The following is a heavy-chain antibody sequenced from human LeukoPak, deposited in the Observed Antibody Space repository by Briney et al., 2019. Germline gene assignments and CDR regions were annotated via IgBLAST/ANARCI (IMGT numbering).Heavy chain of an antibody. CDR3: ARSSEVGHCSSTSCSFDP. V-gene: IGHV1-18*01. D-gene: IGHD2-2*01. CDR2: ISAYNGNT. J-gene: IGHJ5*02. CDR1: GYTFTSYG. Sequence: GASVKVSCKASGYTFTSYGISWVRQAPGQGLEWMGWISAYNGNTNYAQKLQGRVTMTTDTSTSTAYMELGSLRSDDTAVYYCARSSEVGHCSSTSCSFDPWGQGTLVTVSS.